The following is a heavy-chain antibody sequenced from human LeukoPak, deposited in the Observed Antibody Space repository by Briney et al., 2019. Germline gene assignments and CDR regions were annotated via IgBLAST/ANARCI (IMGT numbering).Heavy chain of an antibody. J-gene: IGHJ4*02. V-gene: IGHV1-69*13. CDR3: ARDFGYSGYEYDY. CDR1: GGTFSGYA. Sequence: SVKVSCKASGGTFSGYAISWVRQAPGQGLEWMGGIIPIFGTANYAQKFQGRVTITADESTSTAYMELSSLRSEDTAVYYCARDFGYSGYEYDYWGQGTLVTVSS. CDR2: IIPIFGTA. D-gene: IGHD5-12*01.